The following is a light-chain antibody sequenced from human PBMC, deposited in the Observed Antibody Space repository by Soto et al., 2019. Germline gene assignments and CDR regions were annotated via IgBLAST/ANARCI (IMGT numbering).Light chain of an antibody. J-gene: IGLJ3*02. CDR2: EVS. CDR3: SSYTSSSGWV. V-gene: IGLV2-14*01. Sequence: QSALTQPASVSGSPGQSITISCTGTSSDVGGYNYVSWYQQHPGKAPKLMIYEVSNRPSGVSNRFSGSKSGNTASLTISGLQAEDEADYYSSSYTSSSGWVFGGGTKLTVL. CDR1: SSDVGGYNY.